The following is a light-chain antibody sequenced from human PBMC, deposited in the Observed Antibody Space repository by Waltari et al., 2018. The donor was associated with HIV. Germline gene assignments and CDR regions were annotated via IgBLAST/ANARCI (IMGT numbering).Light chain of an antibody. J-gene: IGLJ3*02. CDR3: ATWDDSLNGV. CDR1: TSNIANND. CDR2: MNN. V-gene: IGLV1-44*01. Sequence: HSVLTQPPSASGTPGQTVIIPCSANTSNIANNDVHWYQHFPGSAPKPLIYMNNYRPSGVPDRFAGSRSGTSASLTISGLQIEDEAQYYCATWDDSLNGVFGAGTRLTVL.